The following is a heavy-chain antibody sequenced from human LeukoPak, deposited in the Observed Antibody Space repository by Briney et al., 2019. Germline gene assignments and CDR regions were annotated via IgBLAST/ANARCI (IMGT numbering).Heavy chain of an antibody. Sequence: GGSLRLSCAASGFTFSSYWMNWARQAPGKGLEWVASTNHNGNVDYYVDSVKGRFTISRDNAKNSLYLQMSSLRAEDTAVYFCARGGGLDVWGQGATVTVSS. CDR1: GFTFSSYW. D-gene: IGHD3-16*01. J-gene: IGHJ6*02. CDR3: ARGGGLDV. CDR2: TNHNGNVD. V-gene: IGHV3-7*03.